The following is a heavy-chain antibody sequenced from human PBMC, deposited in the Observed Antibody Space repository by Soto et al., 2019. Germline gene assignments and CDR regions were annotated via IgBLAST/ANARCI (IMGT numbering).Heavy chain of an antibody. D-gene: IGHD4-17*01. V-gene: IGHV1-69*01. J-gene: IGHJ6*02. Sequence: QVQLVQSGAEAKKPGSSVKVSCKASGGTFSSYAISWVRQAPGQGLEWMGGIIPIFGTANYAQKFQGRVTITADESTSTAYMELSSLSSEDTAVYYFARANGEQYYDYYYGMDVWGQGTTVTVSS. CDR2: IIPIFGTA. CDR1: GGTFSSYA. CDR3: ARANGEQYYDYYYGMDV.